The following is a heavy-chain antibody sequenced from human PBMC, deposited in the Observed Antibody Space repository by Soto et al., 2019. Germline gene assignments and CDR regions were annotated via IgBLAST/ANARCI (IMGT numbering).Heavy chain of an antibody. CDR3: ARDRSNYYDSSGYPSPPDYGMDV. CDR2: ISSSLSYI. D-gene: IGHD3-22*01. J-gene: IGHJ6*02. CDR1: GFTFSHYS. Sequence: GGSLRLSCAASGFTFSHYSLNWVRQAPGKGLEWVSSISSSLSYIYYADSVKGRFTISRDNAKNSLYLQMNSLRAEDTAVYYCARDRSNYYDSSGYPSPPDYGMDVWGQGTTVTVSS. V-gene: IGHV3-21*01.